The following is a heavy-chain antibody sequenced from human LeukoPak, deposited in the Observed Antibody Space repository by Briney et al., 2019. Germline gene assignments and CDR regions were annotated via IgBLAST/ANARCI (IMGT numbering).Heavy chain of an antibody. CDR1: GFTFDDYA. Sequence: GGSLRLSCAASGFTFDDYAMYWVRQAPGKGLEWVSAIDWNSGSIDYADSVKGRFAISRDNAKNSLWLQMNSLRAEDTALYYCVQGRGPYYYYYRMDVWGQGTTVTVSS. V-gene: IGHV3-9*01. CDR2: IDWNSGSI. CDR3: VQGRGPYYYYYRMDV. J-gene: IGHJ6*02. D-gene: IGHD5-24*01.